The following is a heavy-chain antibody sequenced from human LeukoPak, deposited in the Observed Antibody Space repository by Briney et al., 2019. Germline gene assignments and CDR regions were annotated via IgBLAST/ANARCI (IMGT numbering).Heavy chain of an antibody. D-gene: IGHD5-12*01. J-gene: IGHJ6*03. CDR1: GYTFTSYG. V-gene: IGHV1-18*01. Sequence: ASVRVSCKASGYTFTSYGISWVRQAPGQGLEWMGWISAYNGNTNYAHKIQGRVTMTTDTSTSAAYMELRSLRSDDTAVYYCARVRDIVATMPNYYYYMDVWGKGTTVTVSS. CDR2: ISAYNGNT. CDR3: ARVRDIVATMPNYYYYMDV.